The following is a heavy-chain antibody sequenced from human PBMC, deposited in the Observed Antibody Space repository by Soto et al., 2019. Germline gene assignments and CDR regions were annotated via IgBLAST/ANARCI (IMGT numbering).Heavy chain of an antibody. CDR2: ITWNSGII. D-gene: IGHD6-13*01. CDR1: GFTFDDYA. Sequence: EVQLVESGGGLVQPGRSLRLSCAASGFTFDDYAMHWVRQPPGKGLEWVSGITWNSGIIGYADSVKGRFTISRDNAKNSLYRQMHSLSPEDTALYYCAKDQGYSTSYYGYVDLWGRGTLVTVSS. V-gene: IGHV3-9*01. CDR3: AKDQGYSTSYYGYVDL. J-gene: IGHJ2*01.